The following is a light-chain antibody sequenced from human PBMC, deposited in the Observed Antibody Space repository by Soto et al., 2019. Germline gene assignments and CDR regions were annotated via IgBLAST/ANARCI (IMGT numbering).Light chain of an antibody. CDR1: KSISSY. Sequence: DIQMTQSPSSLSASVGDRVTITCRASKSISSYLNWYQQKPGKAPKLLIYAASSLQSGVPSRFSGSGSGTDFTLTISSLQPEDFATYYCQQSYSALPFGGGTKVEIK. CDR3: QQSYSALP. V-gene: IGKV1-39*01. CDR2: AAS. J-gene: IGKJ4*01.